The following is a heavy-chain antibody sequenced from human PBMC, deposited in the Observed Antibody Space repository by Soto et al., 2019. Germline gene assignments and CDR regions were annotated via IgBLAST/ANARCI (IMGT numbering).Heavy chain of an antibody. D-gene: IGHD3-10*01. CDR2: IYYSGST. Sequence: PSETLSLTCTVSGGSISSSSYYWGWIRQPPGKGLEWIGSIYYSGSTYYNPSLKSRVTISVDTSKNQFSLKLSSVTAADTAVYYCARQGTGYMDVWGKGTTVTVSS. CDR3: ARQGTGYMDV. CDR1: GGSISSSSYY. J-gene: IGHJ6*03. V-gene: IGHV4-39*01.